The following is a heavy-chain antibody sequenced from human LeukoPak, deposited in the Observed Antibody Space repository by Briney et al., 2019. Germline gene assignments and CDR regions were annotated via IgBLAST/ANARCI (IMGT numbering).Heavy chain of an antibody. Sequence: GGSLRLSCAASGFTFSSYVMSWVRQAPGKGLEWVSDISGSGITTYYADSVKGRFTISRDNSKSTLYLQMNSLRAEDTAVYYCAKMPHLSRIAVADTANYYYGMDVWGQGTTVTVSS. CDR3: AKMPHLSRIAVADTANYYYGMDV. CDR2: ISGSGITT. V-gene: IGHV3-23*01. CDR1: GFTFSSYV. D-gene: IGHD6-19*01. J-gene: IGHJ6*02.